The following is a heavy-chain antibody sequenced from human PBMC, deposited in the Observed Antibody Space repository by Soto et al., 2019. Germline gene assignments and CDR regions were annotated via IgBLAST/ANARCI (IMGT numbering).Heavy chain of an antibody. CDR2: ISGSGGST. CDR3: AKARLIAARPESEDY. D-gene: IGHD6-6*01. Sequence: EVQLLESGGGLVQPGGSLRLSCAASGFTFSSYAMSWVRQAPGKGLEWVSAISGSGGSTDYADSVKGGFTISMDNSKNTLYLQMNSLRAEDTAVYYCAKARLIAARPESEDYWGQGTLVTVSS. V-gene: IGHV3-23*01. J-gene: IGHJ4*02. CDR1: GFTFSSYA.